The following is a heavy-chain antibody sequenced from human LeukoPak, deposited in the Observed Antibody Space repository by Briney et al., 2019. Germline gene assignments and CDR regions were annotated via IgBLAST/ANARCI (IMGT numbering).Heavy chain of an antibody. D-gene: IGHD6-13*01. Sequence: ASETLSLTCTVSGGSISSYYWSWIRQPAGKGLEWIGRIYTSGCTNYNPSLRSRVTMSVDTYKNQFSLKLSSVTAADTAVYYCARVVAAGNNYYYYMDVWGKGTTVTVSS. CDR1: GGSISSYY. J-gene: IGHJ6*03. V-gene: IGHV4-4*07. CDR3: ARVVAAGNNYYYYMDV. CDR2: IYTSGCT.